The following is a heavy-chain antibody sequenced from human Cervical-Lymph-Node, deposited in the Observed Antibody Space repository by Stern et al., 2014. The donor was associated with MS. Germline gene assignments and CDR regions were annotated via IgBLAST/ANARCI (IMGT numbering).Heavy chain of an antibody. V-gene: IGHV4-31*03. CDR2: IYHSGST. Sequence: QLQLQESGPGLVKPSQTLSLTCTVSGGSISSGGYFWSWIRQHPGKGLEWIGYIYHSGSTYYNPSLKSRVSISVDTSKNHFSLTLSSVTAADTAVYYCARKGAIVPAAIENWFDSWGQGTLVTVSS. D-gene: IGHD2-2*01. J-gene: IGHJ5*01. CDR1: GGSISSGGYF. CDR3: ARKGAIVPAAIENWFDS.